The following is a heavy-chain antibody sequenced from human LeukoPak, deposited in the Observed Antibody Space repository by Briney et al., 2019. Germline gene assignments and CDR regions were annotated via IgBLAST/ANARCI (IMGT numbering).Heavy chain of an antibody. V-gene: IGHV3-33*01. CDR3: ARGGSMIVTGADAFNI. CDR1: GFTFSSYG. CDR2: IWYDGSNK. J-gene: IGHJ3*02. D-gene: IGHD3-22*01. Sequence: GGSLRLSCAASGFTFSSYGMHWVRQAPGKGLEWVAVIWYDGSNKYYADSVKGRFTISRDNSKNTLYLQMNSLRAEDTAVYYCARGGSMIVTGADAFNIWGQGTMVTVSS.